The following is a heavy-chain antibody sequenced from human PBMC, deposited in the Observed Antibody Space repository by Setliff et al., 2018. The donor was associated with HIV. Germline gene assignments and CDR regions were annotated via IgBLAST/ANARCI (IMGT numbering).Heavy chain of an antibody. D-gene: IGHD3-22*01. CDR2: ISYDGSNK. CDR3: AKLRYSHDSSGYGIDS. V-gene: IGHV3-30*01. J-gene: IGHJ4*02. CDR1: GFTFSSYA. Sequence: SMRLSCAASGFTFSSYAMHWVRQAPGKGLEWVAVISYDGSNKYYADSVKGRFTISRDNSKNTVYLHMDSLKFEDAAMYYCAKLRYSHDSSGYGIDSWGQGTLVTVSS.